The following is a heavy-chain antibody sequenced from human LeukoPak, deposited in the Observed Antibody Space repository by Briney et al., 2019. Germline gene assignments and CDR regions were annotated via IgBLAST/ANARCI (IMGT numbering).Heavy chain of an antibody. CDR1: GFTFSDYE. Sequence: GGSLRLSCAASGFTFSDYEMNWVRQAPGKGLEWVSYISSSASIIYYSDSVKGRFTISRDNAKNSLYLHMNSLKAEDTAVYYCATDGAGKYGAFDYWGQGTLVTVSS. J-gene: IGHJ4*02. V-gene: IGHV3-48*03. CDR2: ISSSASII. CDR3: ATDGAGKYGAFDY. D-gene: IGHD4/OR15-4a*01.